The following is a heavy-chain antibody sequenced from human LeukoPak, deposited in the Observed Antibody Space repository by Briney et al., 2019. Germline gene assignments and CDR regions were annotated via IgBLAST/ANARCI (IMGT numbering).Heavy chain of an antibody. Sequence: GGSLRLSCAASGFTFSSYAMSWVRQAPGKGLEWVSAISGSGGSTYYADSVKGRFTISRDNSKNTLYLQMNSLRAEDTAVYYCAKDFWSGYYLGDAFDIWGQGTMVTVSS. CDR2: ISGSGGST. CDR3: AKDFWSGYYLGDAFDI. V-gene: IGHV3-23*01. CDR1: GFTFSSYA. D-gene: IGHD3-3*01. J-gene: IGHJ3*02.